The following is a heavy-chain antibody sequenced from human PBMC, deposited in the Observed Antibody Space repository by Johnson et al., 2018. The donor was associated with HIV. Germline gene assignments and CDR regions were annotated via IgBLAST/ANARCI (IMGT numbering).Heavy chain of an antibody. CDR2: ISYGGTT. V-gene: IGHV3-30*04. CDR1: GFTFSSYA. J-gene: IGHJ3*02. CDR3: TTGPEPYYDSSDSLDAFDI. Sequence: QVQLVESGGGVVQPGRSLRLSCAASGFTFSSYAMHWVRQAPGKGLEWVAVISYGGTTDYAAPVKGRFTISRDDSKDTLYLQMNSLKLEDTAVYYCTTGPEPYYDSSDSLDAFDIWGQGTMVTVSS. D-gene: IGHD3-22*01.